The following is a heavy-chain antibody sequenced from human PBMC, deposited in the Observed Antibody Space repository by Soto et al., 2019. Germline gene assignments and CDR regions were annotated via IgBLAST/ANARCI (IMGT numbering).Heavy chain of an antibody. CDR2: INHSGST. V-gene: IGHV4-34*01. Sequence: LTCAVYGGSFSGYYWSWIRQPPGKGLEWIGEINHSGSTNYNPSLKSRVTISVDTSKNQFSLKLSSVTAADTAVYYCARGGKHNNYYGSGTPGGDWFDPWGQGTLVTVSS. CDR3: ARGGKHNNYYGSGTPGGDWFDP. D-gene: IGHD3-10*01. CDR1: GGSFSGYY. J-gene: IGHJ5*02.